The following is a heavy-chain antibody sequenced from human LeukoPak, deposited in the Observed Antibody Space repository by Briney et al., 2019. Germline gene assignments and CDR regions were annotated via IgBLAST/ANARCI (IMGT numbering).Heavy chain of an antibody. V-gene: IGHV4-4*07. Sequence: SETLSLTCTVSGGSISSYYWSWIRQPAGKGLEWIGRIDTSGSTNYNPSLKSRVTMSVDTSKNQFSLKLSSVTAADTAVYYCARDRVTYYDFWSGYYTPNYFDYWGQGTLVTVSS. CDR1: GGSISSYY. J-gene: IGHJ4*02. CDR2: IDTSGST. CDR3: ARDRVTYYDFWSGYYTPNYFDY. D-gene: IGHD3-3*01.